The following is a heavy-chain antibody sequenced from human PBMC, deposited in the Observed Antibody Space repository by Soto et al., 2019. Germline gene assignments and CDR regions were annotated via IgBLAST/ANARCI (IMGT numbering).Heavy chain of an antibody. J-gene: IGHJ1*01. Sequence: PSETLSLTCTVSDCSLSSSYYYLGLIPQPPGKGLEWIGSIYYSGSAYYNPSLKSRVTMSVDTSKNQFSLKLTSVTAADTAVYYCADGLHCGGDCPISEYFHHWGQGTLVTVSS. CDR1: DCSLSSSYYY. CDR2: IYYSGSA. CDR3: ADGLHCGGDCPISEYFHH. D-gene: IGHD2-21*02. V-gene: IGHV4-39*01.